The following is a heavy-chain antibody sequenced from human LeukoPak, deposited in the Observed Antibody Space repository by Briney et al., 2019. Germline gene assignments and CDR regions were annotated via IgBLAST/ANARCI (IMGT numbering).Heavy chain of an antibody. CDR2: ISYDGSNK. V-gene: IGHV3-30*04. D-gene: IGHD3-22*01. CDR1: GFTFSSYA. J-gene: IGHJ4*02. CDR3: AKHDSSGIFDY. Sequence: PGRSLRLSCAASGFTFSSYAMHWVRQAPGKGLEWVAVISYDGSNKYYADSVKGRFTISRDNSKNTLYLQMNSLRAEDTAVYYCAKHDSSGIFDYWGQGTLVTVSS.